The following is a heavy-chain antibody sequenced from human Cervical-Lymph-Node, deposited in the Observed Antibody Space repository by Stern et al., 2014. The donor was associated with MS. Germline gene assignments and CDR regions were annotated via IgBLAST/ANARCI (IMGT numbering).Heavy chain of an antibody. CDR2: INAGNGNT. Sequence: QVVQYGAEVKKPGASVKVSCKASGYTFTSYAMHWVRQAPGQRLEWMGWINAGNGNTKYSQKFQGRVTITRDTSASTAYMELSSLRSEDTAVYYCARVGAVAVYYGMDVWGQGTTVTVSS. CDR1: GYTFTSYA. V-gene: IGHV1-3*01. CDR3: ARVGAVAVYYGMDV. J-gene: IGHJ6*02. D-gene: IGHD6-19*01.